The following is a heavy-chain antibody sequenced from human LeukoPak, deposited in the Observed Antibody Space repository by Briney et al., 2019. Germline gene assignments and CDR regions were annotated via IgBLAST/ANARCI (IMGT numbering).Heavy chain of an antibody. V-gene: IGHV4-4*07. J-gene: IGHJ4*02. D-gene: IGHD6-6*01. Sequence: SETLSLTCTVSGGSISSYYWRWIRQPAGKGLEWIGRIYTSGSTNYNPSLKSRVTTSVDTSKNQVSLKLSSVTAADTAVYYCAREDIAARKDYFDYWGQGTLVTVSS. CDR1: GGSISSYY. CDR3: AREDIAARKDYFDY. CDR2: IYTSGST.